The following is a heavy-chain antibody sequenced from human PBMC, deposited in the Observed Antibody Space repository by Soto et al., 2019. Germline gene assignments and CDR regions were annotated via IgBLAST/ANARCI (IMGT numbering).Heavy chain of an antibody. CDR1: GGSISSGGFY. CDR2: IYYSGST. Sequence: SETLSLTCTVSGGSISSGGFYWSWIRQHPGKGLEWIGYIYYSGSTYYNPTLKSRVTISVDTSKNQFSLKLTSVTAADMAVYYCARDKITGLFDYWGQGTLVTVSS. D-gene: IGHD2-8*02. J-gene: IGHJ4*02. CDR3: ARDKITGLFDY. V-gene: IGHV4-31*03.